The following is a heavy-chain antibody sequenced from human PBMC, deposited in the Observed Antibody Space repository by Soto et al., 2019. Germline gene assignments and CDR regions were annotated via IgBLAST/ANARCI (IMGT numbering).Heavy chain of an antibody. CDR3: ARNRLGFGDLDS. J-gene: IGHJ4*02. D-gene: IGHD3-10*01. Sequence: EVHLAESGGRLVQPGGSLRLSCGASGFTFNNHAMTWVRQAPGKGLEWVATVSSGGGATYYADSVQGRFTVSRADSKNRVSPHMDSLRDDDTARYYCARNRLGFGDLDSWGPGTLLTVSS. CDR2: VSSGGGAT. V-gene: IGHV3-23*04. CDR1: GFTFNNHA.